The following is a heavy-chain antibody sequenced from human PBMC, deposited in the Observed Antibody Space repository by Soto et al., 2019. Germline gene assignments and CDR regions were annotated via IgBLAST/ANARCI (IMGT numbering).Heavy chain of an antibody. Sequence: GGSLRLSCAVSGFTVSSNSITWVRQARGQGLEWVSVLHSDVSTYYVDSVKGRFVISRDNSKNTVYLQMNSLRAEDTAIYYCARELGGSWYNWFDPWGQGTLVTVSS. CDR3: ARELGGSWYNWFDP. CDR1: GFTVSSNS. CDR2: LHSDVST. V-gene: IGHV3-53*01. D-gene: IGHD2-15*01. J-gene: IGHJ5*02.